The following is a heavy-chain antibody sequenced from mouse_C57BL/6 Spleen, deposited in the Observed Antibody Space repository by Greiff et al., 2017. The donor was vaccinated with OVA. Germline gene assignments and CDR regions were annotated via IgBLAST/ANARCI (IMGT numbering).Heavy chain of an antibody. CDR2: IYPGSGST. D-gene: IGHD1-1*01. CDR3: ARITTVVATHWYFDV. J-gene: IGHJ1*03. V-gene: IGHV1-55*01. Sequence: VQLQQPGAELVKPGASVKMSCKASGYTFTSYWITWVKQRPGQGLEWIGDIYPGSGSTNYNEKFKSKATLTVDTSSSTAYMQLSSLTSEDSAVYYCARITTVVATHWYFDVWGTGTTVTVSS. CDR1: GYTFTSYW.